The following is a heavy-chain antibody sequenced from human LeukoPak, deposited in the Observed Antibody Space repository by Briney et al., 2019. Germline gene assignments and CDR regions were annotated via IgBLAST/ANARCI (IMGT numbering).Heavy chain of an antibody. CDR3: ASEDIVVVPAASQFDY. CDR1: GFTFSSYA. D-gene: IGHD2-2*01. Sequence: GGSLRLSCAASGFTFSSYAMHWVRQAPGKGLEWVAVISYDGSNKYYADSVKGRFTISRDNSKNTLYLQMNSLRAEDTAVYYCASEDIVVVPAASQFDYWGQGTLVTVSS. V-gene: IGHV3-30-3*01. J-gene: IGHJ4*02. CDR2: ISYDGSNK.